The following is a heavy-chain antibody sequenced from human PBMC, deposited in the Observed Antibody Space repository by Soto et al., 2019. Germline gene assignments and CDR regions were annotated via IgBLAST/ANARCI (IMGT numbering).Heavy chain of an antibody. CDR3: ARALGYCTDGVCYNWFDS. CDR1: GYTFTSYA. CDR2: INAGNGNT. D-gene: IGHD2-8*01. V-gene: IGHV1-3*05. Sequence: QVQLVQSGAEEKKPGASVKVSCKASGYTFTSYAMHWVRQAPGQRLEWMGWINAGNGNTKYSQKFQGRVTITRDTSARPAYMALSSLRSEDTAVYYCARALGYCTDGVCYNWFDSWGQGTLVTVSS. J-gene: IGHJ5*01.